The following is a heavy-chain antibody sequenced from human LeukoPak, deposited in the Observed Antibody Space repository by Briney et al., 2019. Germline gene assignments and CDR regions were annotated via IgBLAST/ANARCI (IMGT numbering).Heavy chain of an antibody. V-gene: IGHV3-23*01. Sequence: GGSLRLSCAASGFTFTSFPMSWVRRAPGKGLEYLSLIGADGVTTYYAGSVKGRFTISRDNSNITLYLQMNSLRAGDTAVYYCAKTWFGDLDIRFDPWGQGTLVTVSS. D-gene: IGHD3-10*01. CDR1: GFTFTSFP. J-gene: IGHJ5*02. CDR3: AKTWFGDLDIRFDP. CDR2: IGADGVTT.